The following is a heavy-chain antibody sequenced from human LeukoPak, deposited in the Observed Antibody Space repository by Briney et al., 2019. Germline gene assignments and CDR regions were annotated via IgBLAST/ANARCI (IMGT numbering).Heavy chain of an antibody. CDR2: IKENGNEK. J-gene: IGHJ4*02. V-gene: IGHV3-7*04. CDR3: ARNYFDY. CDR1: GFTFSSYW. Sequence: PGGSLRLSCAASGFTFSSYWMSWVRRAPGKGLEWVANIKENGNEKYYVDSVKGRFTISRDNAKNSLYLQMNSLRAEDTAAYYCARNYFDYWGQGTLVTVSS.